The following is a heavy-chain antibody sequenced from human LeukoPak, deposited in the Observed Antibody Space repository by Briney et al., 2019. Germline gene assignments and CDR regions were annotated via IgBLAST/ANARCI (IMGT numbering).Heavy chain of an antibody. Sequence: SETLSLTCTVSGGSISSGSYYWSWIRQPAGKGLEWIGRIYTSGSTNYNPSLKSRVTISVDTSKNQFSLKLSSVTAADTAVYYCARDWGKEYSSSWYSYYYYMDVWGKGTTVTVSS. CDR1: GGSISSGSYY. D-gene: IGHD6-13*01. CDR3: ARDWGKEYSSSWYSYYYYMDV. V-gene: IGHV4-61*02. CDR2: IYTSGST. J-gene: IGHJ6*03.